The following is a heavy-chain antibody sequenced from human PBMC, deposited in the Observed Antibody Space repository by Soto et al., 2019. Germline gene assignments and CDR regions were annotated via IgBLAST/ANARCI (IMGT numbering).Heavy chain of an antibody. D-gene: IGHD3-22*01. CDR1: GFTFSSYA. CDR2: ISGSGGST. V-gene: IGHV3-23*01. CDR3: AKVGVRGYYDSSGYRDFDY. Sequence: EVQLLESGGGLVQPGGSLRLSCAASGFTFSSYAMSWVRQAPGKGLEWVPAISGSGGSTYYADSVKGRFTISRDNSKNTLYLQMNSMRAEDTAVYYCAKVGVRGYYDSSGYRDFDYWGQGTLVTVSS. J-gene: IGHJ4*02.